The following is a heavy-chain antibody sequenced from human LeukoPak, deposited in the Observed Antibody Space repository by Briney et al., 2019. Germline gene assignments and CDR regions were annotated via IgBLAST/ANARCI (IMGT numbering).Heavy chain of an antibody. D-gene: IGHD6-19*01. Sequence: PGGSLRLSCAVSGFTFSSYAMHWVRQAPGKGLEWVAVISYDGSNKYYADSVKGRFTISRDNSKNTLYLQMNSLRAEDTAVYYCARAGDRIAVAGTFDYWGQGTLVTVSS. V-gene: IGHV3-30-3*01. CDR2: ISYDGSNK. J-gene: IGHJ4*02. CDR3: ARAGDRIAVAGTFDY. CDR1: GFTFSSYA.